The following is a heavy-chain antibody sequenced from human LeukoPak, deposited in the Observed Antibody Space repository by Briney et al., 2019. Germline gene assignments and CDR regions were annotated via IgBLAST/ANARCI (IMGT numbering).Heavy chain of an antibody. CDR3: AKGAAAGKVDWFDP. CDR1: GFTFSNFA. J-gene: IGHJ5*02. D-gene: IGHD6-13*01. V-gene: IGHV3-23*01. Sequence: GGSLRLSCAASGFTFSNFAMMWVRQAPGTGLQWVSTITGYGATFYADSVRGRFTIFRDTSMNTLFLQMNSLGAEDTAVYYCAKGAAAGKVDWFDPWGQGTLVTVPS. CDR2: ITGYGAT.